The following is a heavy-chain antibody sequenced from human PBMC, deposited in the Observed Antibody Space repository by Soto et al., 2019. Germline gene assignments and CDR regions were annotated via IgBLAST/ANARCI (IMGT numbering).Heavy chain of an antibody. D-gene: IGHD2-8*01. V-gene: IGHV1-69*02. CDR1: GGTFSSYT. CDR2: IIPILGIA. Sequence: SVKVSCKASGGTFSSYTISWVRHAPGQGHEWMGRIIPILGIANYAQKFQGRVTITADKSTSTAYMELSSLRSEDTAVYYCERGGYCTNGVCMPDYYYYYYMDVWGKGTTVTVSS. CDR3: ERGGYCTNGVCMPDYYYYYYMDV. J-gene: IGHJ6*03.